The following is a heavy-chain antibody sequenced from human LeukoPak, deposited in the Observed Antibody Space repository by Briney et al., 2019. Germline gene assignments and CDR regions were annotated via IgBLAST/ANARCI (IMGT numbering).Heavy chain of an antibody. CDR1: GGSISSYY. CDR3: ARRLIGYGGNANWFDP. CDR2: IYYTGST. J-gene: IGHJ5*02. V-gene: IGHV4-59*08. D-gene: IGHD4-23*01. Sequence: SETLSLTCTVSGGSISSYYWSWIRQPLGKGLEWIGYIYYTGSTNYNPSLKSRVTISVDTSKNQFSLKLSSVTAADTAVYYCARRLIGYGGNANWFDPWGQGTLVTVSS.